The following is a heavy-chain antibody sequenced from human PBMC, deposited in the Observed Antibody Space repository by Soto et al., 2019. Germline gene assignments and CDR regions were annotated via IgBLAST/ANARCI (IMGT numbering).Heavy chain of an antibody. Sequence: EVQLLESGGGLVQPGGSLRLSCAASGFTFSSYAMSWVRQAPGKGLEWVSAISGSGGSTYYADSVKGRFTISRDNSKNTLYLQMNSLRAEDTAVYYCAKEEALYPYYDFWSGYFFDYWGQGTLVTVSS. CDR2: ISGSGGST. CDR3: AKEEALYPYYDFWSGYFFDY. D-gene: IGHD3-3*01. CDR1: GFTFSSYA. V-gene: IGHV3-23*01. J-gene: IGHJ4*02.